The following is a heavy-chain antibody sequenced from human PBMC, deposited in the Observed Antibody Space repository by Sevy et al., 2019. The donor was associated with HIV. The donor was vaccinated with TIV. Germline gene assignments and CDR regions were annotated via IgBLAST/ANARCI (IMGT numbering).Heavy chain of an antibody. Sequence: GGSLRLSCAASGFTFINHAMHWVRQAPGKGLEWVTVISYDGSNKYYADSVKGRLTIYRDTSKSTVYLQMDSLRAEDTAVYYCARDLNSGYANYYYYGMDVWGQGTTVTVSS. CDR3: ARDLNSGYANYYYYGMDV. D-gene: IGHD5-12*01. CDR2: ISYDGSNK. V-gene: IGHV3-30*04. CDR1: GFTFINHA. J-gene: IGHJ6*02.